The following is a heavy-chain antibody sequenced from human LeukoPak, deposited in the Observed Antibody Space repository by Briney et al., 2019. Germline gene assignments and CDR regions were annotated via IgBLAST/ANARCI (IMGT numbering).Heavy chain of an antibody. CDR3: ARVPSVVISHFDY. CDR1: GYTFTGYY. D-gene: IGHD3-22*01. CDR2: INPNSGGT. Sequence: ASVTVSCKASGYTFTGYYMHWVRQAPGQGLEWMGWINPNSGGTNYAQKFQGRVTMTRDTSISTAYMELSRLRSDDTAVYYCARVPSVVISHFDYWGQGTLVTVSS. V-gene: IGHV1-2*02. J-gene: IGHJ4*02.